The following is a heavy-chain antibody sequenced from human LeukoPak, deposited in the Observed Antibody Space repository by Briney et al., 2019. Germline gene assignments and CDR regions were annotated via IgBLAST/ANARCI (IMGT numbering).Heavy chain of an antibody. J-gene: IGHJ6*02. CDR1: GFTFSSYA. Sequence: PGGSLRLSCAASGFTFSSYAMSWVRQAPGKGLEWVSAISGSGGSTYYADSVKGRFTISRDNSKNTLYLQMNSLRAEDTAVYYCAKGGKQLVLRYYYGMDVWGQGTTVTVSS. CDR3: AKGGKQLVLRYYYGMDV. D-gene: IGHD6-13*01. V-gene: IGHV3-23*01. CDR2: ISGSGGST.